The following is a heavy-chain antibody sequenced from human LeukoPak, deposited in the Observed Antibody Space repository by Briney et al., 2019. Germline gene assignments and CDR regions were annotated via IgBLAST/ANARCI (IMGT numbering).Heavy chain of an antibody. V-gene: IGHV3-21*01. CDR1: GCTFSSYS. D-gene: IGHD2-2*01. Sequence: PGGSLGLSCAASGCTFSSYSMNWVRQAPGKGLKWVSSISSSSSYIYYADSVKGRFTISRDNAKNSLYLQMNSLRAEDTAVYYCARDLSGYCSSTSCYYYYGMDVWGQGTTVTVSS. CDR3: ARDLSGYCSSTSCYYYYGMDV. CDR2: ISSSSSYI. J-gene: IGHJ6*02.